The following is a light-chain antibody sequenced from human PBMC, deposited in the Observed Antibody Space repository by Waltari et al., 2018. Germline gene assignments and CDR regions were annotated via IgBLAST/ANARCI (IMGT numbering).Light chain of an antibody. CDR1: QSVSSN. CDR2: GAS. J-gene: IGKJ1*01. Sequence: EIVMTQSPDTLSVSPGERATLSCSASQSVSSNLAWYQQKPGQAPRLLIYGASTRATGIPARFSGSGSGTEFPLTISSLQSEDLAVYYCQQYNNWPRTFGQGAKVEIK. V-gene: IGKV3-15*01. CDR3: QQYNNWPRT.